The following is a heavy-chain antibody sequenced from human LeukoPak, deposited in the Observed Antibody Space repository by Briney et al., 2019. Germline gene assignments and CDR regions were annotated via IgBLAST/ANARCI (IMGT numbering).Heavy chain of an antibody. J-gene: IGHJ4*02. CDR1: GGSFSGYY. CDR2: INHSGST. Sequence: SETLSLTCAVYGGSFSGYYWSWIRQPPGKGLEWIGEINHSGSTNYNPSLKSRVTISVDTSKNQFSLKLGSVTAADTAVYYCARHFGITMIVAFDYWGQGTLVTVSS. CDR3: ARHFGITMIVAFDY. V-gene: IGHV4-34*01. D-gene: IGHD3-22*01.